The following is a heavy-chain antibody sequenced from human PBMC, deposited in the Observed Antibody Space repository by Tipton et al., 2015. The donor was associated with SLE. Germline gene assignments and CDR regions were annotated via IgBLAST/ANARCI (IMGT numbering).Heavy chain of an antibody. CDR1: GSTFSNYA. Sequence: GSLRLSCAASGSTFSNYAMTWVRQAPGKGLEWVSAISGSGLRTYYADSVKGRFTISRDNSKNTLYLQMNSLRTEDTAVYYCARTADCSSTSCYTGGGYFQHWGQGTLVTVSS. D-gene: IGHD2-2*02. V-gene: IGHV3-23*01. CDR2: ISGSGLRT. CDR3: ARTADCSSTSCYTGGGYFQH. J-gene: IGHJ1*01.